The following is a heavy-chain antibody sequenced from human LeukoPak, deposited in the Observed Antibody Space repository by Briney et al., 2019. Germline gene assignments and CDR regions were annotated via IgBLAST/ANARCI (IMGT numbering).Heavy chain of an antibody. V-gene: IGHV1-18*01. D-gene: IGHD2-2*01. CDR3: ARVSCSSPSCYPRYYYGMDV. Sequence: GASVKVFCRASGYTFTSYGITWVRQAPGQGLEWMGWISAHSGNTKYAQKFQGRVTMTTDTSTSTAYMELRSLRSDDTAVYYCARVSCSSPSCYPRYYYGMDVWGQGTTVTVSS. J-gene: IGHJ6*02. CDR1: GYTFTSYG. CDR2: ISAHSGNT.